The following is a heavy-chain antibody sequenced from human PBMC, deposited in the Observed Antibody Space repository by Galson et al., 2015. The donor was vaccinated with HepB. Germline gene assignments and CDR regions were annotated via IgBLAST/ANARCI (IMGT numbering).Heavy chain of an antibody. CDR1: GFTFSSYS. CDR2: ISSSSSYI. J-gene: IGHJ5*02. V-gene: IGHV3-21*01. D-gene: IGHD2-2*01. Sequence: SLRLSCAASGFTFSSYSMNWVRQAPGKGLEWVSSISSSSSYIYYADSVKGRFTISRDNAKNSLYLQMNSLRAEDTAVYYCARDRSVVVVPAPPYNWFDPWGQGTLVTVSS. CDR3: ARDRSVVVVPAPPYNWFDP.